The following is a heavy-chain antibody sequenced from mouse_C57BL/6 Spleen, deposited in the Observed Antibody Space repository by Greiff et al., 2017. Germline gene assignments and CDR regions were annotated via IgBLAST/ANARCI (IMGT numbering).Heavy chain of an antibody. CDR3: ARQGLEYYGSSSSWFAY. D-gene: IGHD1-1*01. V-gene: IGHV5-17*01. CDR1: GFAFSDYG. Sequence: DVKLVASGGGLVKPGGSLTLSCAASGFAFSDYGMHWVRQAPEKGLEWVAYISSGSSTIYYAATVKGRFTISRDNAKNTLFLQLTSLRSEDTAMYYCARQGLEYYGSSSSWFAYWGQGTLVTVSA. CDR2: ISSGSSTI. J-gene: IGHJ3*01.